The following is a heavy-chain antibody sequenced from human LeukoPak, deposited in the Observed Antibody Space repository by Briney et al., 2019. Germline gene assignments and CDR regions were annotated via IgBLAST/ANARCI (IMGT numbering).Heavy chain of an antibody. J-gene: IGHJ3*02. V-gene: IGHV4-34*01. CDR1: GGSFSGYY. CDR2: INHSGST. CDR3: ARSGNDAFDI. D-gene: IGHD1-26*01. Sequence: PSETLSLTCAVYGGSFSGYYWSWIRQPPGKGLEWIGEINHSGSTNYNPSLKSRVTISVDTSKNQFSLKLSSVTAADTAVYYCARSGNDAFDIWGQGTMVTVSS.